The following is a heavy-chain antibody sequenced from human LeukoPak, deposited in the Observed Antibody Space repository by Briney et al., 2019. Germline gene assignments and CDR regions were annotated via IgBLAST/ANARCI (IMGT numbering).Heavy chain of an antibody. CDR1: GFTFSSYA. D-gene: IGHD2-2*02. Sequence: PGGSLRLSCAASGFTFSSYAMSWVRQAPGKGLEWVSAISGSGGSTYYADSVKGRFTISKDNSKNTLYLQMNSLRAEDTAVCCWAKPRDIVVVPAAISYWGQGTLVTVSS. CDR3: AKPRDIVVVPAAISY. V-gene: IGHV3-23*01. J-gene: IGHJ4*02. CDR2: ISGSGGST.